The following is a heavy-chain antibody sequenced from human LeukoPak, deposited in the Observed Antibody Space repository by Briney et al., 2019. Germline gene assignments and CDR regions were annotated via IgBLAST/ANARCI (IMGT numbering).Heavy chain of an antibody. CDR3: VRLRRNSDRSGYYYYDY. CDR1: GYTFSDFS. Sequence: GGSLTLSCAAPGYTFSDFSVNWVRQAPGKGLEWVSSISVRSNYRYYADSVRGRFTISRDDARDSLFLQMNSLRAEDTAVYFCVRLRRNSDRSGYYYYDYWGQGTLVTVSS. J-gene: IGHJ4*02. CDR2: ISVRSNYR. V-gene: IGHV3-21*01. D-gene: IGHD3-22*01.